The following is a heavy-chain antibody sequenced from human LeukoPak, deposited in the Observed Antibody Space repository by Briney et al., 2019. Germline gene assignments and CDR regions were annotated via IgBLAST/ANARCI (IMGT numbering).Heavy chain of an antibody. D-gene: IGHD2-15*01. V-gene: IGHV1-69*04. CDR3: ARGHCSGGSCYPGDY. J-gene: IGHJ4*01. Sequence: ASVKVSCKASGGTFSSYAISWVRQAPGQGLEWMGRIIPILGIANYAQKFQGRVTITADKSTSTAYMELSSLRSEDTAVYYCARGHCSGGSCYPGDYWGQEPWSPSPQ. CDR2: IIPILGIA. CDR1: GGTFSSYA.